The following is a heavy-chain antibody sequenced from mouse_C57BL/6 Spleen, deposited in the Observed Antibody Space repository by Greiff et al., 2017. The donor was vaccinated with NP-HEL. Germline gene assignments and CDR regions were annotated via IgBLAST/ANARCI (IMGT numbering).Heavy chain of an antibody. CDR2: IDPSDSYT. V-gene: IGHV1-69*01. CDR3: ARSGSNYVFDY. D-gene: IGHD2-5*01. J-gene: IGHJ2*01. CDR1: GYTFTSYW. Sequence: VQLQQPGAELVMPGASVKLSCKASGYTFTSYWMHWVKQRPGQGLEWIGEIDPSDSYTNYNQKFKGKSTLTVDKSSSTAYMQLSSLTSEDSAVYYCARSGSNYVFDYWGQGTTLTVSS.